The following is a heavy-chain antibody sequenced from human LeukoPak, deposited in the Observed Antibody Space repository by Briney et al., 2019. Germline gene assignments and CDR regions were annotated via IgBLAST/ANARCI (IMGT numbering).Heavy chain of an antibody. CDR2: ISVGGDLT. CDR3: AKDPGRLDY. D-gene: IGHD3-16*01. J-gene: IGHJ4*02. Sequence: GGSLRLSCAASGYTFNSYAMTWVRQAPGKGLEWVSAISVGGDLTYYADSVKGRFTISRDNSKNTLYLQMNSLRAEDTAVYYCAKDPGRLDYWGQGTLVTVSS. V-gene: IGHV3-23*01. CDR1: GYTFNSYA.